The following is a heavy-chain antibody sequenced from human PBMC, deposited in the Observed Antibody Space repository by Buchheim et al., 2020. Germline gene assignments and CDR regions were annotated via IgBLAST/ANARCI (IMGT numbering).Heavy chain of an antibody. Sequence: QLQLQESGPGLVKPLQTLSLTCTVSGGSINRGGYYWSWIRQHSVRGLEWIGYIYYTGATYYSTSLKSRVSISVDMSKHQFSLRVNSVTAADTAVYFCAGDGYNNFGEYFAMDVWGQGT. CDR1: GGSINRGGYY. CDR3: AGDGYNNFGEYFAMDV. CDR2: IYYTGAT. D-gene: IGHD4-11*01. J-gene: IGHJ6*02. V-gene: IGHV4-31*03.